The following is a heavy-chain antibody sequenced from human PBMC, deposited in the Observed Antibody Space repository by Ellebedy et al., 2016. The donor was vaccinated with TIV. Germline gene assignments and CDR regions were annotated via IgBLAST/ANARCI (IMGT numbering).Heavy chain of an antibody. V-gene: IGHV1-3*01. Sequence: ASVKVSXKASGYTFTSYAMHWVRQAPGQRLEWMGWINAGNGNTKYSQIFQGRVTITRDTSASTAYMELSSLRSEDTAVYYCARDFMVRGVTHFDYWGQGTLVTVSS. J-gene: IGHJ4*02. CDR3: ARDFMVRGVTHFDY. CDR2: INAGNGNT. D-gene: IGHD3-10*01. CDR1: GYTFTSYA.